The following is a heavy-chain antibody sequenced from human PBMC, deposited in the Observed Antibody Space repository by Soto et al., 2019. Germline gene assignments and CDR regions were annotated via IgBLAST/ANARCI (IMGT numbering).Heavy chain of an antibody. V-gene: IGHV4-30-4*08. CDR3: ARLYGAGRNWFDT. CDR2: INHRGSL. J-gene: IGHJ5*02. D-gene: IGHD3-10*01. CDR1: GGSMTSGDQY. Sequence: SETLSLTCTVTGGSMTSGDQYWTWIRRRPGEGLEWFGYINHRGSLYYNPSLKSRVSMSVDTSKNQFSLDLISVTAADTAVYYCARLYGAGRNWFDTWGQGTLVTVSS.